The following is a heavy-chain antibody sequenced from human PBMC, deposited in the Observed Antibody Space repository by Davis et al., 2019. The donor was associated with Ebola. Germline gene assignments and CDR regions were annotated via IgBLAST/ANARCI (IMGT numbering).Heavy chain of an antibody. CDR2: ISGSGGST. D-gene: IGHD3-16*01. CDR1: GFVFSSYV. Sequence: GESLKISCAASGFVFSSYVMSWVRRAPGKGLEWVSAISGSGGSTYYADSVKGRFTISRDNSKNTLYLQMNSLRAEDTAVYYCAKWGLHYYYGMDVWGQGTTVTVSS. V-gene: IGHV3-23*01. CDR3: AKWGLHYYYGMDV. J-gene: IGHJ6*02.